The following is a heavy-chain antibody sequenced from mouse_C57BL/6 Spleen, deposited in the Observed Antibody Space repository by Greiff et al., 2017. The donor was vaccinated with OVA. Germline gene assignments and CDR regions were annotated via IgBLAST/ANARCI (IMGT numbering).Heavy chain of an antibody. CDR3: AKSNYGFYYFDY. J-gene: IGHJ2*01. CDR1: GYTFTSYW. CDR2: INPSNGGT. D-gene: IGHD2-5*01. Sequence: QVQLQQSGTELVKPGASVKLSCKASGYTFTSYWMHWVKQRPGQGLEWIGNINPSNGGTNYNEKFKSKATLTVDKSSSTAYMQLSSLTSEDSAVYYCAKSNYGFYYFDYWGQGTTLTVSS. V-gene: IGHV1-53*01.